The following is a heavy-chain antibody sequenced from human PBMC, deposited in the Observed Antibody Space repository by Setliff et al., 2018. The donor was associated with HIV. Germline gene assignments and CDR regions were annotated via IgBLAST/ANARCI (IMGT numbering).Heavy chain of an antibody. D-gene: IGHD3-10*01. J-gene: IGHJ4*02. CDR3: ARGLGRGSGTYYNPPGY. Sequence: SETLSLTCTVSRGSISSGGYYWSWIRQHPERGLEWIGYIYYNGITYYSPSLRSRVIMSVDTSRNEFSLNLTSVTAADTAVYFCARGLGRGSGTYYNPPGYWGPGTLVTVSS. V-gene: IGHV4-31*03. CDR1: RGSISSGGYY. CDR2: IYYNGIT.